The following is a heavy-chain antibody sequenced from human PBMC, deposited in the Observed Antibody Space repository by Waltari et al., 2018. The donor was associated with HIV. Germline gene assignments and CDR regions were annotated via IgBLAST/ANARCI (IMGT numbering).Heavy chain of an antibody. Sequence: QVQLVESGGGVVQPGRSLRLSCAAAGFPFSSYGRHWVRQARGKGLEWVAVISYDGSNKYYADSVKGRFTISRDNSKNTLYLQMNSLRAEDTAVYYCAKDPYYYDSSGYADYFDYWGQGTLVTVSS. J-gene: IGHJ4*02. D-gene: IGHD3-22*01. CDR2: ISYDGSNK. V-gene: IGHV3-30*18. CDR1: GFPFSSYG. CDR3: AKDPYYYDSSGYADYFDY.